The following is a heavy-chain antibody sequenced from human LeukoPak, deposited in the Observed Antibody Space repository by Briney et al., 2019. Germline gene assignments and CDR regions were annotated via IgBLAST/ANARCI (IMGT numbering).Heavy chain of an antibody. V-gene: IGHV4-59*01. CDR3: ARSIVANRSFDY. CDR2: IYYSGTT. Sequence: SETLSLTWTVSGGSISSYYCSWIRQPPGKGLEWIGYIYYSGTTDYNPSLKSRVTISVDTSNNQFSLEVSSVTAADTAVYYCARSIVANRSFDYRDQGTLVPVSS. J-gene: IGHJ4*02. D-gene: IGHD2-21*01. CDR1: GGSISSYY.